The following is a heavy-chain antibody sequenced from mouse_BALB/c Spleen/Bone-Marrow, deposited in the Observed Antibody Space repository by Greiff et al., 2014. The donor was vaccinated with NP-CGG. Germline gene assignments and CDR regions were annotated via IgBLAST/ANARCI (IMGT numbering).Heavy chain of an antibody. CDR2: IYPGNVNT. J-gene: IGHJ4*01. CDR1: GYTFTSYY. CDR3: ARDTMDY. V-gene: IGHV1S56*01. Sequence: VKLVESGPELVKPWASVRISCKASGYTFTSYYIHWVKQRPGQGLEWIGWIYPGNVNTKYNEKFKGKATLTADKSSSTAYMQLSSLTSEDSAVYFCARDTMDYWGQGTSVTVSS.